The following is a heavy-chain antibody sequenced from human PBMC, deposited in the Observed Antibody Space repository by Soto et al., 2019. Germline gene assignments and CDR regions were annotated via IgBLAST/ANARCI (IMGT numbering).Heavy chain of an antibody. Sequence: GASVKASCKASGYTFTSYGISGVRKAPGQGLEWMGWISAYNGNTNYVQKLQGRVTMTTDTSTSPAYMELRSLRSDDTPVFYCARVKVSVYHNWFAPWGQGTLVPVPQ. CDR3: ARVKVSVYHNWFAP. D-gene: IGHD3-22*01. CDR1: GYTFTSYG. J-gene: IGHJ5*02. V-gene: IGHV1-18*01. CDR2: ISAYNGNT.